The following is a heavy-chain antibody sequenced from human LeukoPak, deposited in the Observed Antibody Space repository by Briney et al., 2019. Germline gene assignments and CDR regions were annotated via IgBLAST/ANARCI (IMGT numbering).Heavy chain of an antibody. V-gene: IGHV1-2*02. CDR2: INPNSGGT. CDR1: GYTFTNYG. Sequence: ASVKVSCKASGYTFTNYGISWVRQAPGQGLEWMGWINPNSGGTNYAQKFQGRVTMTGDTSISTAYMELSRLRSDDTAVYYCARVSSSGLSSSYDYWGQGTLVTVSS. J-gene: IGHJ4*02. CDR3: ARVSSSGLSSSYDY. D-gene: IGHD6-13*01.